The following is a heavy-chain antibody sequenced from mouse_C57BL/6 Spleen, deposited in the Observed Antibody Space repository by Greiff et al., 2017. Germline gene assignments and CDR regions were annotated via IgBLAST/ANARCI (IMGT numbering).Heavy chain of an antibody. J-gene: IGHJ1*03. Sequence: QVQLQQSGAELVRPGASVTLSCKASGYTFTDYEMHWVKQTPVHGLEWIGAIDPETGGTAYNQKFKGKAILTADKSSSTAYMELRSLTSEDSAVYYCTTITTVEGDWYFDVWGTGTTVTVSS. V-gene: IGHV1-15*01. CDR2: IDPETGGT. CDR1: GYTFTDYE. CDR3: TTITTVEGDWYFDV. D-gene: IGHD1-1*01.